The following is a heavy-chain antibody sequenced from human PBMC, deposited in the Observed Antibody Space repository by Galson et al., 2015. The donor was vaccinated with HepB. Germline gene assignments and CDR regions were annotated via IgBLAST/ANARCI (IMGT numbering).Heavy chain of an antibody. CDR2: ISSKAYGGTT. CDR1: GFTFGDYA. D-gene: IGHD3-3*01. Sequence: SLRLSCAASGFTFGDYAMSWFRQAPGKGLEWVGFISSKAYGGTTEYAASVKGRFTISRDDSKSIAYLQMNSLKTEDTAVYYCTRDPLYYDFWSGYYMVVVAASDYYYYYYMDVWGKGTTVTVSS. V-gene: IGHV3-49*03. J-gene: IGHJ6*03. CDR3: TRDPLYYDFWSGYYMVVVAASDYYYYYYMDV.